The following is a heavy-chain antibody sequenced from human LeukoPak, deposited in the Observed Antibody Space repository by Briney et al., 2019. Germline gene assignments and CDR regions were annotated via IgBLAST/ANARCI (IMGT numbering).Heavy chain of an antibody. V-gene: IGHV4-38-2*02. J-gene: IGHJ6*03. CDR1: GYSISSGYY. CDR2: IYHSGST. D-gene: IGHD3-16*01. Sequence: SETLSLTCTVSGYSISSGYYWGWIRQPPGKGLQWIGSIYHSGSTYYNPSLKSRVTISVDTSKNQFSLKLSSVTAADTAVYYCARDSWAYMDVWGKGTTVTISS. CDR3: ARDSWAYMDV.